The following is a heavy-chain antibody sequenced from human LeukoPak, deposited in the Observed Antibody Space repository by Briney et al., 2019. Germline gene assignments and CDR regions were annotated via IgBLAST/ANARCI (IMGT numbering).Heavy chain of an antibody. CDR3: ARVLDYPSAFDI. CDR2: LYYSGIT. V-gene: IGHV4-39*07. J-gene: IGHJ3*02. D-gene: IGHD3-16*01. Sequence: SETLSLTCTVSGGSIISTNYYWGWIRQPPGKGLEWIGNLYYSGITYYNPSLKSRFTMSVDTSKNQFSLKLTSVTAADTAVYYCARVLDYPSAFDIWGQGTMVTVSS. CDR1: GGSIISTNYY.